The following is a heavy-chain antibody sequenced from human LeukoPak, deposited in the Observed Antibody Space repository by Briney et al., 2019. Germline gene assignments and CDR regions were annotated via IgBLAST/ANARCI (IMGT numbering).Heavy chain of an antibody. J-gene: IGHJ4*02. D-gene: IGHD2-15*01. Sequence: SETLSLTCTVSGGSISSGGYYWSCIRQPPGKGLEWIGYIYHSGSTYYNPSLKSRVTISVDRSKNQFSLKLSSVTAADTAVYYCARDLTSGSGDYWGQGTLVTVSS. CDR3: ARDLTSGSGDY. V-gene: IGHV4-30-2*01. CDR2: IYHSGST. CDR1: GGSISSGGYY.